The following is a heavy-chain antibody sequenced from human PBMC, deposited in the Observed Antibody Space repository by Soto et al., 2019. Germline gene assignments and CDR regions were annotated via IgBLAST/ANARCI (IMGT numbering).Heavy chain of an antibody. J-gene: IGHJ3*02. CDR2: ISGSGGST. CDR3: AKYIAVADDAFDI. CDR1: GFTFSSYA. Sequence: PGGSLRLSCAASGFTFSSYAMSWVRQAPGKGLEWVSAISGSGGSTYYADSVKGRFTISRDNSKNTLYLQMNSLRAEDTAVYYWAKYIAVADDAFDIWGQGTMVTVSS. V-gene: IGHV3-23*01. D-gene: IGHD6-19*01.